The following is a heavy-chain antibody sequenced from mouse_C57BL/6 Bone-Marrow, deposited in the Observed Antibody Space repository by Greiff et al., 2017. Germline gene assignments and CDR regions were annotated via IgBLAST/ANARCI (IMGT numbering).Heavy chain of an antibody. D-gene: IGHD3-1*01. CDR2: INPYNGGT. J-gene: IGHJ3*01. V-gene: IGHV1-19*01. CDR3: ARARWFAY. CDR1: GYTFTDYY. Sequence: EVQRVESGPVLVKPGASVKMSCKASGYTFTDYYMHWVKQSHGKSLEWIGVINPYNGGTSYNQKFKGKATLTVDKSSSTAYMELNSLTSEDSAIYYCARARWFAYWGQGSLVTVSA.